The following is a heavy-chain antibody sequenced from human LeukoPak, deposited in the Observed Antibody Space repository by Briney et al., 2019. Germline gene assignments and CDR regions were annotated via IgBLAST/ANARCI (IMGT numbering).Heavy chain of an antibody. CDR1: GGTFSSYA. CDR2: IIPIFGTA. J-gene: IGHJ4*02. D-gene: IGHD6-19*01. CDR3: AYSSGWYKAFDY. V-gene: IGHV1-69*13. Sequence: ASVKISCKASGGTFSSYAISWVRQAPGQGLEWMGGIIPIFGTANYAQKFQGRVTITADESTSTAYMELSSLRSEDTAVYYCAYSSGWYKAFDYWGQGTLVTVSS.